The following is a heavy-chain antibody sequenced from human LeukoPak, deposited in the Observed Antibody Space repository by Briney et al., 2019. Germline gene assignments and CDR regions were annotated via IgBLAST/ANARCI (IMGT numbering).Heavy chain of an antibody. V-gene: IGHV3-11*01. CDR2: ICDSGRTI. CDR3: ARARLGNYDISGYYDK. J-gene: IGHJ4*02. D-gene: IGHD3-22*01. Sequence: PGGSLRLSCAASVFTFINYYMSSIRQAPGKGLEWVSYICDSGRTIYYADSVKGRFTISMDNAKNSVYLQMNNLRAEDTAVYYCARARLGNYDISGYYDKWGQGTLVTVSS. CDR1: VFTFINYY.